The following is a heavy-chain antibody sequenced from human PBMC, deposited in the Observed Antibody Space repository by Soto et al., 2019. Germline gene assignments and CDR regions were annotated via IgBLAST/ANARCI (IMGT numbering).Heavy chain of an antibody. CDR3: ARGSSLLYFDWLPLPYNLFDP. CDR2: MNPNSGNT. J-gene: IGHJ5*02. D-gene: IGHD3-9*01. V-gene: IGHV1-8*01. Sequence: QVQLVQSGAEVKKPGASVKVSCKASGYTFTSYDINWVRQATGQGLEWMGWMNPNSGNTGYAQKFQGRVTMTRNSYISTAYMELSSLRSEDTAMYYCARGSSLLYFDWLPLPYNLFDPWGQGTLVTVSS. CDR1: GYTFTSYD.